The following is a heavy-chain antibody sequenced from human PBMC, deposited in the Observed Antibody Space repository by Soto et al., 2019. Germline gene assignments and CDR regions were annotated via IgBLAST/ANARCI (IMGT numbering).Heavy chain of an antibody. Sequence: SETLSLTCTVSGGSISSGDYYWSWIRQPPGKGLEWIGYIYYSGSTYYNPSLKSRVTISVDTSKNQFSLKLSSVTAADTAVYYCARWGDGYNLWVHAFDIWGQGTMVTVSS. CDR1: GGSISSGDYY. CDR3: ARWGDGYNLWVHAFDI. V-gene: IGHV4-30-4*01. J-gene: IGHJ3*02. CDR2: IYYSGST. D-gene: IGHD5-12*01.